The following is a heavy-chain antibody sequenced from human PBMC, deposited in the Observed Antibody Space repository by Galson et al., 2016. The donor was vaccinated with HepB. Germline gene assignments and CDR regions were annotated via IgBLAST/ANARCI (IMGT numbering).Heavy chain of an antibody. CDR3: AKGGLDKARIAFDY. J-gene: IGHJ4*02. CDR1: GFTFSISA. CDR2: ISGSGGST. D-gene: IGHD2-21*01. V-gene: IGHV3-23*01. Sequence: LRLSCAVSGFTFSISAMSWVRQAPGKGLEWISVISGSGGSTYYADSVKGRFTISRDNSKNTLYLQMKSLRAEDTAGYYCAKGGLDKARIAFDYWGQGTLVTVSS.